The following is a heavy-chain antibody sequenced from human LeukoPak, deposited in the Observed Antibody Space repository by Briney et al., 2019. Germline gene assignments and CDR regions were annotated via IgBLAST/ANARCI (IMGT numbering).Heavy chain of an antibody. CDR1: GFSFSATW. J-gene: IGHJ6*03. D-gene: IGHD5-18*01. Sequence: GGSLRLSCAASGFSFSATWMHWVRQSPGKWLEWVSAISGSGGSTYYADSVKGRFTISRDSSKNTLYLQMNSLRAEDTAVYYCAKAGYSYGSLYYYMDVWGKGTTVTISS. CDR2: ISGSGGST. CDR3: AKAGYSYGSLYYYMDV. V-gene: IGHV3-23*01.